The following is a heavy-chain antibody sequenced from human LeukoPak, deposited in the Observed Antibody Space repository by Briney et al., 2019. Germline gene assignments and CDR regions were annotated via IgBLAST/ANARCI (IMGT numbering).Heavy chain of an antibody. V-gene: IGHV3-74*01. D-gene: IGHD6-19*01. CDR1: GFTFRTYW. CDR2: INEDGSIT. Sequence: PGGSLRLSCAVSGFTFRTYWMHWVRQVPGKGLVWVSRINEDGSITNYADSVTGRFRISRDNAENTLYLQMNSLRAEDTAVYYCARDLSSGWYPYYYYGMDVWGQGTTVTVSS. CDR3: ARDLSSGWYPYYYYGMDV. J-gene: IGHJ6*02.